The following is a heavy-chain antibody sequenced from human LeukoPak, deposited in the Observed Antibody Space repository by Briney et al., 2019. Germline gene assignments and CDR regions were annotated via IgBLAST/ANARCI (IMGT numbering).Heavy chain of an antibody. V-gene: IGHV3-64*02. Sequence: GGSLRLSCAASGFTFSSYVMHWVRQAPGKGLEYVAAISHNGGSTYYADSVKGRFTVSRDNSKNTLSLQMSSLRSEDMAVYYCARARYETRIWPKSRYDYYHYMDVWGKGTTVTVSS. CDR3: ARARYETRIWPKSRYDYYHYMDV. CDR1: GFTFSSYV. CDR2: ISHNGGST. J-gene: IGHJ6*03. D-gene: IGHD3-3*01.